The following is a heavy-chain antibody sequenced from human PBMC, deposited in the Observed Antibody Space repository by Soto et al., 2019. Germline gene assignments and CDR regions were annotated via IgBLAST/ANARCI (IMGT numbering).Heavy chain of an antibody. V-gene: IGHV3-15*07. D-gene: IGHD6-13*01. CDR1: GFSFSPAW. Sequence: EVQLVESGGGLVTPGGSLTLSCAASGFSFSPAWMNWVRQAPGKGLEWVGLIKSKGGGGTADYAAPVKGRFIISRDESKNTIDLQMNSLRPEDTALYYCIGQQDFYYGRAVWGQGTTVTVSS. J-gene: IGHJ6*02. CDR2: IKSKGGGGTA. CDR3: IGQQDFYYGRAV.